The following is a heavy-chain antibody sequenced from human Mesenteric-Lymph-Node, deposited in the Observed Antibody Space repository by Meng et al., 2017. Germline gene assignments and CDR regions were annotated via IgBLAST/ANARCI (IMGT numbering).Heavy chain of an antibody. CDR1: GFTFSSYA. CDR3: AKDLSSSSWYWYFDL. D-gene: IGHD6-13*01. V-gene: IGHV3-23*01. Sequence: GESLKISCAASGFTFSSYAMSWVRQAPGKGLEWVSAISGSGGSTYYADSVKGRFTISRDNSKNTLYLQMNSLRAEDTAVYYCAKDLSSSSWYWYFDLWGRGTLVTVSS. CDR2: ISGSGGST. J-gene: IGHJ2*01.